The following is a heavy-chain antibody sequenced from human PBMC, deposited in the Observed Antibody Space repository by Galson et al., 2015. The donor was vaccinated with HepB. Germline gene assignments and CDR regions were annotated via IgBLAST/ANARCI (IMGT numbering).Heavy chain of an antibody. CDR3: ARVSYSSSWYYFQH. Sequence: SVTVSCKASGYTFTNYGISWVRQAPAQGLEWMGWISAYNGNTNYAQKLQGRVTMTTDTSTSTAYMELRSLRSDDTAVYYCARVSYSSSWYYFQHWGQGTLVTVSS. CDR2: ISAYNGNT. D-gene: IGHD6-13*01. CDR1: GYTFTNYG. J-gene: IGHJ1*01. V-gene: IGHV1-18*01.